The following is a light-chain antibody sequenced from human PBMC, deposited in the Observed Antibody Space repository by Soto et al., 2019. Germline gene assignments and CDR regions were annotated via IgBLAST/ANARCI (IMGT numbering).Light chain of an antibody. V-gene: IGKV1-5*01. CDR3: QQYHSYSLT. CDR1: QTVSTW. J-gene: IGKJ1*01. Sequence: DIQMTQSPSTLSGSVGDRVTITCRASQTVSTWLAWYQQKPGRAPNLLIYDASSWESGVPSRFSGSGSGTEFTLTISSLQPDDFATYYCQQYHSYSLTFGQGTKVDIK. CDR2: DAS.